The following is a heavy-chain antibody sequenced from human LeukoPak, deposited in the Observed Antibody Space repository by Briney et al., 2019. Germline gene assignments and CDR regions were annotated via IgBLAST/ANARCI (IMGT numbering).Heavy chain of an antibody. J-gene: IGHJ4*02. CDR2: IYYTGSTYYNLVAAPTSTSGST. CDR1: GGSISSSSYY. CDR3: ARHPIYGDYAGRGYYFDY. Sequence: SETLSLTCTVSGGSISSSSYYWGWIRQPPRKGLEWTGRIYYTGSTYYNLVAAPTSTSGSTYYNPSLKSRVTISVDTSKNQFSLKLSSVTAADTAVYYCARHPIYGDYAGRGYYFDYWGQGTLVTVSS. V-gene: IGHV4-39*01. D-gene: IGHD4-17*01.